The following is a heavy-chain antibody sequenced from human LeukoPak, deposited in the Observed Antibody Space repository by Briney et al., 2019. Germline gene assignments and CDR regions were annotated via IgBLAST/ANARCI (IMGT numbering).Heavy chain of an antibody. V-gene: IGHV1-46*01. CDR3: ARGRVTATDGFDI. CDR1: GYTXTSYF. J-gene: IGHJ3*02. D-gene: IGHD2-21*02. CDR2: INPTGGST. Sequence: ASVKVSCKASGYTXTSYFIHWVRQAPGEGLEWMGMINPTGGSTRYAQKFQGRVTMTRDTSTSTVYMELSSLRSEDTAVYYCARGRVTATDGFDIWGQGTTVIVSS.